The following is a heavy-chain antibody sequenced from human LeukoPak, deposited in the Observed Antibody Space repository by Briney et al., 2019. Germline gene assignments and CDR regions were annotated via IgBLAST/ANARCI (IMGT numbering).Heavy chain of an antibody. CDR2: INPNSGST. Sequence: ASVKVSCKASGYTFSSYDLNWVRQATGQGLEWMGWINPNSGSTDYAQKFQGRVTMTRNTSISTAYMELSSLRSEDTAVYYCARGLLGIAAAGTNYYYYMDVWGKGTTVTVSS. J-gene: IGHJ6*03. CDR1: GYTFSSYD. CDR3: ARGLLGIAAAGTNYYYYMDV. V-gene: IGHV1-8*02. D-gene: IGHD6-13*01.